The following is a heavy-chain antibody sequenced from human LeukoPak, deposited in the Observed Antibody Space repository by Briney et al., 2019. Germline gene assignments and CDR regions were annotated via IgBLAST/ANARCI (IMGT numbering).Heavy chain of an antibody. Sequence: PGGSLRLSCAGSGFTFSDYALHWVRQAPGKGLEWVALILYDGSKKFYADPLKGRFTITRDNSNNTLYLQMDSLRPEDTAVYYCARAISDSGSLTALYWGQGTLVTVSS. J-gene: IGHJ4*02. V-gene: IGHV3-30*04. CDR1: GFTFSDYA. D-gene: IGHD3-10*01. CDR2: ILYDGSKK. CDR3: ARAISDSGSLTALY.